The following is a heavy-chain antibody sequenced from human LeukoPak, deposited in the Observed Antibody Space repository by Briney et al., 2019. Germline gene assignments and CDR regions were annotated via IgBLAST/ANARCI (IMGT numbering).Heavy chain of an antibody. Sequence: PGGSLRLSCAASGFTFSSYAMHWVRQAPGKGLEWMAFISYDGSNKYYADSVKGRFTISRDNSKNTLYLQMNSLRAEDTAVYYCARFPPPDYGNHAIDDYWGQGTLVTVSS. J-gene: IGHJ4*02. D-gene: IGHD4-11*01. CDR2: ISYDGSNK. CDR1: GFTFSSYA. V-gene: IGHV3-30-3*01. CDR3: ARFPPPDYGNHAIDDY.